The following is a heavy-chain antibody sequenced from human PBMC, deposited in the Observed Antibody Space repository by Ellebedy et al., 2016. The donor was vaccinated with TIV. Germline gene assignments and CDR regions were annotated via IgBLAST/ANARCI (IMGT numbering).Heavy chain of an antibody. V-gene: IGHV3-30*03. Sequence: GGSLRLSCAASGFNFRTHGMHWVRQAPGKGLEWVAVISSDGSSKYHANSVKGRFTVSRDNSKNTLYVQMNSLRAEDTAVYYCARDSGYTTNWDVGAYWGQGTLVTVSS. J-gene: IGHJ4*02. D-gene: IGHD7-27*01. CDR1: GFNFRTHG. CDR2: ISSDGSSK. CDR3: ARDSGYTTNWDVGAY.